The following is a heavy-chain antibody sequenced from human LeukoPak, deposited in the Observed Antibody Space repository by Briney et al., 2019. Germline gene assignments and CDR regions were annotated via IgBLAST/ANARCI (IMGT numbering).Heavy chain of an antibody. CDR3: ARAGTPHYSYYYYGMDV. CDR2: IYYSGST. D-gene: IGHD2-15*01. J-gene: IGHJ6*02. V-gene: IGHV4-59*01. CDR1: GGSISSYY. Sequence: SETLSLTCTVSGGSISSYYWSWIRQPPGKGLEWIGYIYYSGSTNYNPSLKSRVTISVDTSKNQFSLKLSSVTAADTAVYYCARAGTPHYSYYYYGMDVWGQGTTVTVSS.